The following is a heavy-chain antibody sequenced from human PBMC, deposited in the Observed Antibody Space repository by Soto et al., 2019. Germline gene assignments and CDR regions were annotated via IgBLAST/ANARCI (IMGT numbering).Heavy chain of an antibody. CDR3: ARGGGVGVAGSAAFDM. D-gene: IGHD3-3*01. V-gene: IGHV1-2*02. Sequence: QLHLVQSGAVVKKPGASVTVSCSASGYPVTAYYMHWVRQAPGRGLEWMGGINPATGAAKYTLTFQGRVTMARDTSISTVFMELGGLTSEDTAVFYWARGGGVGVAGSAAFDMWGQGTLVTVSS. CDR1: GYPVTAYY. J-gene: IGHJ3*02. CDR2: INPATGAA.